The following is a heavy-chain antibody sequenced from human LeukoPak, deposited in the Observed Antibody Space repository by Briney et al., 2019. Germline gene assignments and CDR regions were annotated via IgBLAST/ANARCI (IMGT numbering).Heavy chain of an antibody. Sequence: GGSLRLSCAASGFRFSDAAMTWVRQAPGEGLEWVSRIGSVGHSTYYGGSVRGGFTISRDNTKNTLSLQMNSLRVEDTSIYYCAKDIELSILGLGTMVTVSS. CDR1: GFRFSDAA. J-gene: IGHJ3*02. CDR3: AKDIELSI. CDR2: IGSVGHST. D-gene: IGHD3-16*02. V-gene: IGHV3-23*01.